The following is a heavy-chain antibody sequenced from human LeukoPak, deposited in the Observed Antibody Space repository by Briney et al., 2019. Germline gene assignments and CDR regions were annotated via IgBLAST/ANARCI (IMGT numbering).Heavy chain of an antibody. Sequence: EASVKVSCKASGYIFTGYYMHWVRQAPGQGLEWMGWMNPNSGNTGYAQKFQGRVTMTRNTSISTAYMELSSLRSEDTAVYYCATYDSSGLRAFDIWGQGTMVTVSS. CDR3: ATYDSSGLRAFDI. J-gene: IGHJ3*02. CDR2: MNPNSGNT. V-gene: IGHV1-8*02. CDR1: GYIFTGYY. D-gene: IGHD3-22*01.